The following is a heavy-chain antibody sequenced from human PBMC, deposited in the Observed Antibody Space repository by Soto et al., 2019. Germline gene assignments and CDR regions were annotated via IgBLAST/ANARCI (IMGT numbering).Heavy chain of an antibody. J-gene: IGHJ4*02. CDR1: GGTFSTNT. Sequence: QVQLVQSGAEVKKPGSSVKVSCKASGGTFSTNTISWVRQAPGQGLEWMGGIMPIFGSANYAQKFQGRVTITADENSRTVYMELSRLRSEDTAVYYCARQFDSDTTGYYYAYWGQGTLVTVSS. D-gene: IGHD3-9*01. CDR3: ARQFDSDTTGYYYAY. V-gene: IGHV1-69*01. CDR2: IMPIFGSA.